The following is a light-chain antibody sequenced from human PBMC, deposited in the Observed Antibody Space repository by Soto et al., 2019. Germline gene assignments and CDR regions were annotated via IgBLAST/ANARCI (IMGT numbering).Light chain of an antibody. CDR2: AAS. Sequence: DTQMTQSPSSLSASEADRVTITCQARQYISNYLNWYHQKPGKAPKRLTYAASSLQSVVPSRFSGSAAWTEFTLTISCLQPEDSATYYCLQHNSYPLTFGGGTKVDIK. J-gene: IGKJ4*01. V-gene: IGKV1-17*01. CDR1: QYISNY. CDR3: LQHNSYPLT.